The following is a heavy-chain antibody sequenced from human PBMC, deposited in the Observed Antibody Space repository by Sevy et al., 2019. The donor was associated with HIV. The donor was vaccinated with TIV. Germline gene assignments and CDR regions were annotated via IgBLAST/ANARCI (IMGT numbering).Heavy chain of an antibody. Sequence: GGSLRLSCVASGFTFSDYGMHWVRQAPGKGLEWVAFIRYVGSNSFYADSVKGRFTFSRDNSKNTLYLQMNGLRTEDTALYYCATRWGGGYWGLGTLVTVSS. J-gene: IGHJ4*02. V-gene: IGHV3-30*02. D-gene: IGHD3-16*01. CDR2: IRYVGSNS. CDR1: GFTFSDYG. CDR3: ATRWGGGY.